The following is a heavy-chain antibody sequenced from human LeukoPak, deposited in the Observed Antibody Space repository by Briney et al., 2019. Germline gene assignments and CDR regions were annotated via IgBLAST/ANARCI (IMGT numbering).Heavy chain of an antibody. V-gene: IGHV3-33*06. J-gene: IGHJ6*03. CDR1: GFTFSSYG. CDR3: AKATKGSSWYSIYYYMDV. CDR2: IWYDGSNK. Sequence: GGSLRLSCAASGFTFSSYGMHWVRQAPSKGLEWVAVIWYDGSNKYYADSVKGRFTISRDNSKNTLYLQMNSLRAEDTAVYYCAKATKGSSWYSIYYYMDVWGKGTTVTVSS. D-gene: IGHD6-13*01.